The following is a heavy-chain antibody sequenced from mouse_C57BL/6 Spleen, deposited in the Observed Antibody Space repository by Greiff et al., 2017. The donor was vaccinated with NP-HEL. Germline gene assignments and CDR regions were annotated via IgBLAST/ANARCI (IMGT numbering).Heavy chain of an antibody. CDR1: GYTFTSYW. CDR2: IYPGSGTS. V-gene: IGHV1-55*01. D-gene: IGHD4-1*01. Sequence: QVQLQQSGAELVKPGASVKMSCKASGYTFTSYWITWVKQRPGQGLEWIGDIYPGSGTSNYNEKFKRKATLTVDTSSSTACMQLSSLTSEDSAVYYCARRRDWDLYFFDYWGQGTALTVSS. CDR3: ARRRDWDLYFFDY. J-gene: IGHJ2*01.